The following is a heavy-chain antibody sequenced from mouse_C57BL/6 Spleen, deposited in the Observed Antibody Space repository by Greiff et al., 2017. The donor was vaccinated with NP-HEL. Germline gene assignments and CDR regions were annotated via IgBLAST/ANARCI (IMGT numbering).Heavy chain of an antibody. CDR3: ASEGSRGPFAY. V-gene: IGHV3-6*01. Sequence: EVQLVESGPGLVKPSQSLSLTCSVTGYSITSGYYWNWIRQFPGNKLEWMGYISYDGSNNYNPSLKNRISITRDTSKNQFFLKLNSVTTEDTATYYCASEGSRGPFAYWGQGTLVTVSA. D-gene: IGHD3-3*01. CDR1: GYSITSGYY. CDR2: ISYDGSN. J-gene: IGHJ3*01.